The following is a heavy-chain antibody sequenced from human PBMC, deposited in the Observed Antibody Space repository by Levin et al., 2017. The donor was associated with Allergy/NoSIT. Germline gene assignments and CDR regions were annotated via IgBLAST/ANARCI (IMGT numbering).Heavy chain of an antibody. Sequence: SFSSSFFPFLSSSLLFLLPSPFPGLEWISYIITSGTHTSYADSVKGRFTISRDNANNLVFLQMNSLRAEDTAVYYCASRYGSGTYYQGNNYWGQGTLVTVSS. J-gene: IGHJ4*02. D-gene: IGHD3-10*01. CDR3: ASRYGSGTYYQGNNY. V-gene: IGHV3-11*03. CDR2: IITSGTHT. CDR1: FFPFLSSS.